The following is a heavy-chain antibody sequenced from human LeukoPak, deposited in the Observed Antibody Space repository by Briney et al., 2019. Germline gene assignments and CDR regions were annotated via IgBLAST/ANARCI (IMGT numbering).Heavy chain of an antibody. CDR3: ARGVGGIVATIKRYGEPYYFDY. CDR1: GGTFSSYA. Sequence: ASVKVSCKASGGTFSSYAISWVRQAPGQGLEWMGRIIPIFGTANYAQKFQGRVTNTTGESTSTAYMALSSLRSEDTAVYSCARGVGGIVATIKRYGEPYYFDYWGQGTLVTVSS. CDR2: IIPIFGTA. J-gene: IGHJ4*02. V-gene: IGHV1-69*05. D-gene: IGHD5-12*01.